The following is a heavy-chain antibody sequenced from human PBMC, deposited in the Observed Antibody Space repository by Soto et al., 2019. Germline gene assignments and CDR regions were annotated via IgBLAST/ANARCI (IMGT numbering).Heavy chain of an antibody. Sequence: QLQLQESGPGLVKPSETLSLTCTVSGGSISSSSYYWGWIRQPPGQGLEWIGNIYYSGSTYYPPSLKSRVTISVDTSKNQFSLKLSSVTAADTAVYYCARRVSGSDFHYWGQGTLVTVSS. CDR3: ARRVSGSDFHY. V-gene: IGHV4-39*01. CDR2: IYYSGST. D-gene: IGHD1-26*01. J-gene: IGHJ4*02. CDR1: GGSISSSSYY.